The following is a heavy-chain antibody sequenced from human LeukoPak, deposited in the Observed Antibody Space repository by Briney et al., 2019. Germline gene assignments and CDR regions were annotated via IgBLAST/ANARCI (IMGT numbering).Heavy chain of an antibody. D-gene: IGHD6-6*01. CDR3: ARASFLYSSSGDDY. CDR2: ISAYNGNT. V-gene: IGHV1-18*01. J-gene: IGHJ4*02. CDR1: GYTFTSYG. Sequence: ASVKVSCKASGYTFTSYGISWVRQAPGQGLEWMGWISAYNGNTNYAQKLQGRVTMTTDTSTSTAYMELRSLRSDDTAVYYCARASFLYSSSGDDYWGQGTLVTVSS.